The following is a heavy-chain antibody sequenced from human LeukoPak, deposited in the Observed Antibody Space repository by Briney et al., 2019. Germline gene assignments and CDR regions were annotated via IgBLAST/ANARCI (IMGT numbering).Heavy chain of an antibody. CDR1: GYTFTGYY. J-gene: IGHJ4*02. V-gene: IGHV1-2*06. Sequence: ASVKVSCKASGYTFTGYYMHWVRQAPGQGLEWMGRINPNSGGTNYAQKFQGRVTMTRDMSISTAYMELSRLRSDDTAVYYCARARRVSSTNARGIDYWGQGTLVTVSS. D-gene: IGHD2-2*01. CDR3: ARARRVSSTNARGIDY. CDR2: INPNSGGT.